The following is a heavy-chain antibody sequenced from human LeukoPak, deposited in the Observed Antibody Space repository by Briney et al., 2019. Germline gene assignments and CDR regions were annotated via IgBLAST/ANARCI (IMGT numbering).Heavy chain of an antibody. V-gene: IGHV3-9*01. J-gene: IGHJ5*02. Sequence: GRSLRLSCAASGFTFDDYAMHWVRQAPGKGLEGVSGISWNSGSIGYADSVKGRFTISRDNAKNSLYLQMNSLRAEDTALYSCAKDTYSSSLGGFDPWGQGTLVTVSS. CDR2: ISWNSGSI. CDR1: GFTFDDYA. CDR3: AKDTYSSSLGGFDP. D-gene: IGHD6-13*01.